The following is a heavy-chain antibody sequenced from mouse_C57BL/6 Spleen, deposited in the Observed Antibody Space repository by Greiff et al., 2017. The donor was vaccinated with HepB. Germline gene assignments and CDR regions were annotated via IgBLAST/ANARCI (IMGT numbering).Heavy chain of an antibody. CDR1: GYTFTDYE. J-gene: IGHJ2*01. V-gene: IGHV1-15*01. D-gene: IGHD4-1*01. Sequence: QVQLQQSGAELVRPGASVTLSCKASGYTFTDYEMHWVKQTPVHGLEWIGAIDPETGGTAYNQKFQGKAILTADKSSSTAYMELRSLTSEDSAVYYCTRDWDYFDYWGQGTTLTVSS. CDR3: TRDWDYFDY. CDR2: IDPETGGT.